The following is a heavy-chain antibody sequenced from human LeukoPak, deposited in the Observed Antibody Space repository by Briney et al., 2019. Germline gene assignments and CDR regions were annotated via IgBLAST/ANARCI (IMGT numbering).Heavy chain of an antibody. CDR2: TSYDGGNK. CDR1: GFTFSTYG. D-gene: IGHD2/OR15-2a*01. J-gene: IGHJ4*02. V-gene: IGHV3-30*18. CDR3: AKDYQIVKVTTYFFDY. Sequence: PGRSLRLSCAASGFTFSTYGMHWVRQAPGKGLEWVAVTSYDGGNKYYADSVRGRFTISRDNSKNTLYLQMDSLRAEDTAVYYCAKDYQIVKVTTYFFDYWGQGVLVTVSS.